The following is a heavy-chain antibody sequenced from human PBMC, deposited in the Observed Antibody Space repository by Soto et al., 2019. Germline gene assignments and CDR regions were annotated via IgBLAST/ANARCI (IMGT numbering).Heavy chain of an antibody. V-gene: IGHV3-66*01. CDR3: ASEVYCSGGSCYPY. CDR2: IYSGGST. CDR1: GFTVSSNY. D-gene: IGHD2-15*01. Sequence: EVQLVESGGGLVQPGGSLRLSCAASGFTVSSNYMSWVRQAPGKGLEWVSVIYSGGSTYYADSVKGRFTISRDNSKNMLYLQMSSLRGEDTSVYYCASEVYCSGGSCYPYWGQGTLVTVSA. J-gene: IGHJ4*02.